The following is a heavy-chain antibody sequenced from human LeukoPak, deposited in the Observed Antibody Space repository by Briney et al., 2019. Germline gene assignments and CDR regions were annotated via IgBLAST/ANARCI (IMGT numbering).Heavy chain of an antibody. CDR1: GYSITSGYY. Sequence: SETLSLTCAVSGYSITSGYYWSWIRQPPGKGLEWIGYIYYSGSTNYNPSLKSRVTISVDTSKNQFSLKLSSVTAADTAVYYCAREYSGSYYFDYWGQGTLVTVSS. CDR2: IYYSGST. D-gene: IGHD1-26*01. CDR3: AREYSGSYYFDY. V-gene: IGHV4-61*01. J-gene: IGHJ4*02.